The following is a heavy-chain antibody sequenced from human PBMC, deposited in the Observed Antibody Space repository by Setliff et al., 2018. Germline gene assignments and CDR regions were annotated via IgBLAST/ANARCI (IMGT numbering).Heavy chain of an antibody. CDR2: ISGSTDNT. CDR3: ARDTHQWDPLYFDS. Sequence: GASVKVSCKASGYTITNFALNWVRQAPGQGPEWMGWISGSTDNTNYAQKFRGRVTLTKDTSTNTKYMELRSLRSDDTAMYYCARDTHQWDPLYFDSWGQGTLVTVSS. V-gene: IGHV1-18*01. J-gene: IGHJ4*02. CDR1: GYTITNFA. D-gene: IGHD1-26*01.